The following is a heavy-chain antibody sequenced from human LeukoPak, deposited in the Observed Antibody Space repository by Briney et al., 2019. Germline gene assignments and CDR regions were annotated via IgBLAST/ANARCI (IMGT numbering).Heavy chain of an antibody. CDR2: ISWDGGST. Sequence: QPGGSLRLSCAASGFTFDDYAIHWVRQAPGKGLEWVSLISWDGGSTYYADSVKGRFTISRDNSKNTLYLQMNSLRAEDTALYYCAKALAARNYYYYYMDVWGKGTTATVSS. CDR3: AKALAARNYYYYYMDV. CDR1: GFTFDDYA. D-gene: IGHD6-6*01. J-gene: IGHJ6*03. V-gene: IGHV3-43D*04.